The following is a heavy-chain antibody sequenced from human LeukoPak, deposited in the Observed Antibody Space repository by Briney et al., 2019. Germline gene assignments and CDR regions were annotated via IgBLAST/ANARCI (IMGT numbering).Heavy chain of an antibody. D-gene: IGHD1-14*01. CDR3: ARTPDYRRDAFDI. Sequence: PSETLSLTCAVSGYSVSSSNWWGWIRQPPGKGLEWIGYIYYSGSTYYNPSLKSRVTMSVDTSKNQFSLKLSSVTAVDTAVYYCARTPDYRRDAFDIWGQGTMVTVSS. CDR2: IYYSGST. J-gene: IGHJ3*02. V-gene: IGHV4-28*01. CDR1: GYSVSSSNW.